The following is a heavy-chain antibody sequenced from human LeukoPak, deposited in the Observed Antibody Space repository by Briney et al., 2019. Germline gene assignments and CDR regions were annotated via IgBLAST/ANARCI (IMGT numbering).Heavy chain of an antibody. CDR3: ATRPSGGDRFLPYFDY. V-gene: IGHV4-61*01. CDR1: AGSVSRDSYY. D-gene: IGHD2-21*02. J-gene: IGHJ4*02. CDR2: IYYSGST. Sequence: SETLSLTCTVSAGSVSRDSYYWSWIRQPPGKGLEWIGYIYYSGSTNYNPSLKSRVTISVDTSKNQVSLKLSSVTAADTAVYYCATRPSGGDRFLPYFDYWGQGTLVTVSS.